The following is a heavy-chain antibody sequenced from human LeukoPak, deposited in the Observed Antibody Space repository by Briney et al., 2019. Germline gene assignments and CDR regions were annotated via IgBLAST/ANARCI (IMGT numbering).Heavy chain of an antibody. CDR1: GFTFSSYE. Sequence: GGSLRLSCAASGFTFSSYEMNWVRQAPGKGLEWVSSISSSSSYIYYADSVKGRFTISRDNAKNSLYLQMNSLRAEDTAVYYCANDRGPGTMIVVVINPLLPYYFDYWGQGTLVTVSS. CDR2: ISSSSSYI. J-gene: IGHJ4*02. D-gene: IGHD3-22*01. V-gene: IGHV3-21*04. CDR3: ANDRGPGTMIVVVINPLLPYYFDY.